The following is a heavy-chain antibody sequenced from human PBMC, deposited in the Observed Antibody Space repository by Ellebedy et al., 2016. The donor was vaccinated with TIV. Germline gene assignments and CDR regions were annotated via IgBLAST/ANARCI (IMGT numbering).Heavy chain of an antibody. V-gene: IGHV4-39*01. D-gene: IGHD3-10*01. CDR3: ARQLSRITMDV. Sequence: SETLSLXXGVSGGAISRSQYYWGWIRQPPGKGLEWIGTMYYSGSTFYNASLKSRVTISVDTSSNQFSLTLSSVTAADTAVYYCARQLSRITMDVWGQGILVTVSS. J-gene: IGHJ6*02. CDR1: GGAISRSQYY. CDR2: MYYSGST.